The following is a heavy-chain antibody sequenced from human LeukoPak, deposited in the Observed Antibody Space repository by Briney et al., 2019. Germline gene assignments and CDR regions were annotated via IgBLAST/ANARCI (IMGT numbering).Heavy chain of an antibody. Sequence: PGGSLRLSCAASGFTFDDYGMSWVRQAPGKGLEWVSGINWNGGSTGYADSVKGRFTISRDNAKNSLYLQMNSLRVEDTDVYYCARDVGASAPDAFDIWGQGTMVTVSS. CDR2: INWNGGST. CDR3: ARDVGASAPDAFDI. V-gene: IGHV3-20*04. CDR1: GFTFDDYG. J-gene: IGHJ3*02. D-gene: IGHD1-26*01.